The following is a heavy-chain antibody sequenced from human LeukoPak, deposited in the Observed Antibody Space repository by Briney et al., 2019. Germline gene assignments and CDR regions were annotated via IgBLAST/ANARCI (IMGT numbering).Heavy chain of an antibody. CDR3: ARDFGCSGGHCYSDY. CDR1: GGSISSSSYY. D-gene: IGHD2-15*01. Sequence: TSETLSLTCTVSGGSISSSSYYWGWIRQPPGKGLEWIGSIYYSGSTYYNPSLKSRVTISVDTSKNQFSLKLSSVTAADTAVYYCARDFGCSGGHCYSDYWGQGTLVTVSS. CDR2: IYYSGST. V-gene: IGHV4-39*02. J-gene: IGHJ4*02.